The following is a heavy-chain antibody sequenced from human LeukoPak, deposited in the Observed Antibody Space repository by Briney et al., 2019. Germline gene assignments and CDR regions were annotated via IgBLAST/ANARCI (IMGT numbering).Heavy chain of an antibody. CDR1: GFTFSSYA. CDR2: ISGSGGST. V-gene: IGHV3-23*01. J-gene: IGHJ4*02. CDR3: AKGGSITMIVVVPINDY. Sequence: GGSLRLSWAASGFTFSSYAMSWVRQAPGKGLEWVSAISGSGGSTYYADSVTGRFTISRDNSKNTLYLQMNSLRAEDTAVYYCAKGGSITMIVVVPINDYWGQGTLVTVSS. D-gene: IGHD3-22*01.